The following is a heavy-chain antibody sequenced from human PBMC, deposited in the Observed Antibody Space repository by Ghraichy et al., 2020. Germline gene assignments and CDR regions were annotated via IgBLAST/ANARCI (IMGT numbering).Heavy chain of an antibody. CDR3: ARDTIPTGMDV. CDR2: IIPILGIA. CDR1: GGTFSSYA. D-gene: IGHD3-3*01. V-gene: IGHV1-69*04. Sequence: SVKVSCKASGGTFSSYAISWVRQAPGQGLEWMGRIIPILGIANYAQKFQGRVTITADKSTSPAYMELSSLRSEDTAVYYCARDTIPTGMDVWGQGTTVTVSS. J-gene: IGHJ6*02.